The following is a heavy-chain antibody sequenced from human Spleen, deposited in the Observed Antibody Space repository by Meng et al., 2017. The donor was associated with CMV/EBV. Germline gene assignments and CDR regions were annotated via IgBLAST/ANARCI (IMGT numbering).Heavy chain of an antibody. Sequence: ASVKVSCKASGYTFTGYYMHWVRQAPGQGLEWMGWINPNSGGTNYAQKFQGRVTMTRDTYINTGYMELTRLTSDDTAVYYCARDNNWGPDYWGQGTLVTVSS. J-gene: IGHJ4*02. V-gene: IGHV1-2*02. CDR2: INPNSGGT. D-gene: IGHD7-27*01. CDR1: GYTFTGYY. CDR3: ARDNNWGPDY.